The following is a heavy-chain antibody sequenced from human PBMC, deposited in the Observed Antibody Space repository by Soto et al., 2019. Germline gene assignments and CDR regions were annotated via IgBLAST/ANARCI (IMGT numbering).Heavy chain of an antibody. CDR2: INHSGSA. J-gene: IGHJ6*03. CDR3: ARILQHYYYMDV. V-gene: IGHV4-34*01. CDR1: GGSFSGYY. D-gene: IGHD1-1*01. Sequence: SETLSLTCAVYGGSFSGYYWSWIRQPPGKGLEWIGEINHSGSANYNPSLKSRVTISVDTSKNQFSLKLSSVTAADTAVYYCARILQHYYYMDVWGKGTTVTVSS.